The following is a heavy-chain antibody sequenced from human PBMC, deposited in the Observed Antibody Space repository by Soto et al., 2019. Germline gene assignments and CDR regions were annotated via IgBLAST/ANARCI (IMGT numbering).Heavy chain of an antibody. Sequence: GGSLRLSCAASGFTVSSNYMSWVRQAPGKGLEWVSVIYSGGSTYYADSVKGRFTISRDNSKNTLYLQMNSLRAEDTAVYYCARASRGWAGGYYFDYWGQGTLVTVSS. CDR3: ARASRGWAGGYYFDY. J-gene: IGHJ4*02. CDR2: IYSGGST. D-gene: IGHD6-19*01. CDR1: GFTVSSNY. V-gene: IGHV3-66*01.